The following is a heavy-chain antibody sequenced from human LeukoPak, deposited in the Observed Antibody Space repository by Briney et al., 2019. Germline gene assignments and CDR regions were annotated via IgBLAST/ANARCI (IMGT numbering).Heavy chain of an antibody. V-gene: IGHV3-23*01. CDR3: AKAPGVFCSGGSCYSYWYFDL. Sequence: GGSLRLSCAASGFSVTTYAMGWVRQAPGKGLEWVSVISDRGDSTHYADSVKGRFTISGDSSKNTLYLQMNSLRAEDTAVYYCAKAPGVFCSGGSCYSYWYFDLWGRGTLVTVSS. D-gene: IGHD2-15*01. J-gene: IGHJ2*01. CDR2: ISDRGDST. CDR1: GFSVTTYA.